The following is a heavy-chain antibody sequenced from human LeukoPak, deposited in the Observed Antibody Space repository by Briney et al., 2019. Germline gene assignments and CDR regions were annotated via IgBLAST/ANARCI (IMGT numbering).Heavy chain of an antibody. D-gene: IGHD2-21*01. V-gene: IGHV3-23*01. CDR2: IVGDSSKT. CDR3: AKQPYNYYLDI. Sequence: GGSLRLSCAISGLTFHDYAMTWVRQAPGKGLEWVSTIVGDSSKTYYADSVKGRSTTSRDNSNYMLFLHMNNLRAEDTAIYYCAKQPYNYYLDIWGKGTTVTVSS. CDR1: GLTFHDYA. J-gene: IGHJ6*03.